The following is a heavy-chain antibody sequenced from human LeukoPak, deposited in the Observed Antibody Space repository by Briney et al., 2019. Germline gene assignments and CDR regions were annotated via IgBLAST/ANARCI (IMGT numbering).Heavy chain of an antibody. D-gene: IGHD6-19*01. V-gene: IGHV4-59*01. J-gene: IGHJ5*02. Sequence: QASETLSLTCTVSGCSISSYYWSWIRQAPGKGLEWIGDIYYSGTTNYNPSLKSRVTISVDTSKNQFSLKLSSVTAADTAVYYCAKIDRGYSSGWSGFDPWGQGTLVTVSS. CDR1: GCSISSYY. CDR3: AKIDRGYSSGWSGFDP. CDR2: IYYSGTT.